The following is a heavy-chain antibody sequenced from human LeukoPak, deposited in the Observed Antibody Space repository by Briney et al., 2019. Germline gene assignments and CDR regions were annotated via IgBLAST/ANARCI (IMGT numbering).Heavy chain of an antibody. V-gene: IGHV1-46*01. CDR3: ARYHCSSTSCYPGDY. CDR1: GYTFTSYY. J-gene: IGHJ4*02. CDR2: INPSGGST. Sequence: ASVKVSCKASGYTFTSYYMHWVRQAPGQGLEWMGIINPSGGSTSYAQKFQGRVTMTRDTSTSTVYMELSSLRSEDTAVYYCARYHCSSTSCYPGDYWGQGTLVTVSS. D-gene: IGHD2-2*01.